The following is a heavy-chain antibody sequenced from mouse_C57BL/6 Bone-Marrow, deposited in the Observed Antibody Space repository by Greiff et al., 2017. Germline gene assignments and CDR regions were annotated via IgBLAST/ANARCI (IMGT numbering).Heavy chain of an antibody. CDR1: GFTFTDYY. Sequence: EVHLVESGGGLVQPGGSLSLSCAASGFTFTDYYMSWVRQPPGKALEWLGFIRNKANGYTTEYSASVKGRFTISRDNSQSILYLQMNALRAEDSATYYCARYRDGSLVVWGTGTTVTVSS. J-gene: IGHJ1*03. D-gene: IGHD1-1*01. V-gene: IGHV7-3*01. CDR3: ARYRDGSLVV. CDR2: IRNKANGYTT.